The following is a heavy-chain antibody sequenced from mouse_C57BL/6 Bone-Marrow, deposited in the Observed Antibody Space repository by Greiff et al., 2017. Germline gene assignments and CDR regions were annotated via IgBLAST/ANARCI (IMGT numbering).Heavy chain of an antibody. CDR2: ISNGGGST. CDR3: ARRGGD. Sequence: EVMLVESGGGLVQPGGSLKLSCAASGFTFSDYYMYWVRQTPEKRLEWVAYISNGGGSTYYPDTVKGRFTISRDNAKNTLYLQMGRLKSEDTAMYYCARRGGDWGQGTSVTVSS. CDR1: GFTFSDYY. V-gene: IGHV5-12*01. J-gene: IGHJ4*01.